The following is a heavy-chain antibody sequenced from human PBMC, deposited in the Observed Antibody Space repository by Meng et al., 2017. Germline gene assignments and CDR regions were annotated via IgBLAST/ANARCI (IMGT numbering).Heavy chain of an antibody. D-gene: IGHD1-1*01. CDR3: ARGRTDVIDY. CDR2: IYHSGST. V-gene: IGHV4-38-2*02. CDR1: GYSISSGYY. Sequence: SETLSLTCTVSGYSISSGYYWGWIRQPPGKGLEWIGSIYHSGSTYYNPSLKSRVTISVDTSKNQFSLKLSSLRSEDTAVYYCARGRTDVIDYWGQGTLVTVSS. J-gene: IGHJ4*02.